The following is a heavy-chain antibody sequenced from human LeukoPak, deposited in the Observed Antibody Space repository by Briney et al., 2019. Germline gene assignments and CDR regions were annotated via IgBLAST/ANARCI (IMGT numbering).Heavy chain of an antibody. J-gene: IGHJ4*02. CDR1: GFTFSSYS. V-gene: IGHV3-48*01. CDR2: ISSSSSTI. CDR3: ASGPDDDY. Sequence: GGSLRLSCAASGFTFSSYSMNWVRQAPGKGLEWVSYISSSSSTIYYADSVKGRFTISRDNAKNSLYLQMNSLRAEDTAVYYCASGPDDDYWGQGTLVTVSS.